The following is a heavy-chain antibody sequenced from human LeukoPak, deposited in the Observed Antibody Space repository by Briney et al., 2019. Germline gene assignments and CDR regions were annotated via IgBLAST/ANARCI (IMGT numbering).Heavy chain of an antibody. D-gene: IGHD6-19*01. CDR2: IYYSGST. CDR1: GGSISPYY. Sequence: SETLSLTCTVSGGSISPYYWTWIRQPPGKGLEWIGYIYYSGSTNYNPSLKSRVTISVDTSKNQFSLKLSSVTAADTAVYYCARDLFEYSSGWYGFDPWGQGTLVTVSS. J-gene: IGHJ5*02. CDR3: ARDLFEYSSGWYGFDP. V-gene: IGHV4-59*01.